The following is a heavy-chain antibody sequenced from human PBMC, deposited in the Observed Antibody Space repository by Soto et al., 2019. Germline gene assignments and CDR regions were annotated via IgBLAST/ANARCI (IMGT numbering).Heavy chain of an antibody. Sequence: ASVKVSCKASGYTFTSYYMHWVRQAPGQGLEWMGIINPSGGSTSYAQKFQGRVTMTRDTSTSTVYMELSSLRSEDTAVYYCARDRVLMVYAIYYYYGMDVWGQGTTVTVSS. CDR1: GYTFTSYY. J-gene: IGHJ6*02. CDR2: INPSGGST. D-gene: IGHD2-8*01. CDR3: ARDRVLMVYAIYYYYGMDV. V-gene: IGHV1-46*01.